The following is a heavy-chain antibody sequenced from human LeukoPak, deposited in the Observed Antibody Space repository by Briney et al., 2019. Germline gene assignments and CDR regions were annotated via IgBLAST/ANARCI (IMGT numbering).Heavy chain of an antibody. D-gene: IGHD3-3*01. CDR1: GFTFSSYG. CDR2: ISDSGSTI. Sequence: GGSLRLSCAASGFTFSSYGMNWVRQAPGKGLEWVSYISDSGSTIYYADSVKGRFTISRDNAKNSLYLQMNSLRAEDTAVYYCARDYRESVIFGVVFGIDYWGQGTLVTVSS. V-gene: IGHV3-48*03. CDR3: ARDYRESVIFGVVFGIDY. J-gene: IGHJ4*02.